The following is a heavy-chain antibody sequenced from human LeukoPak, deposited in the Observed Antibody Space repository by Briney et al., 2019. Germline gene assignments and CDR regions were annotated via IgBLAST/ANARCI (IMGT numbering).Heavy chain of an antibody. CDR1: GGSFSGYY. J-gene: IGHJ4*02. CDR2: IYYSGST. V-gene: IGHV4-59*01. D-gene: IGHD5-24*01. CDR3: AILRRDGYSYYFDY. Sequence: SETLSLTCAVYGGSFSGYYWSWIRQPPGKGLEWIGYIYYSGSTNYNPSLKSRVTISVDTSKNQFSLKLSSVTAADTAVYYCAILRRDGYSYYFDYWGQGTLVTVSS.